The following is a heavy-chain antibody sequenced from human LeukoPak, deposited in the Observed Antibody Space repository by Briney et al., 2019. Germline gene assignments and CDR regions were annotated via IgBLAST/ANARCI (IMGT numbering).Heavy chain of an antibody. CDR2: INPNSGGT. J-gene: IGHJ4*02. Sequence: ASVKVSCKASGYTFTGYYMHWVRQAPGQGLEWMGWINPNSGGTNYAQKLQGWVTMTRDTSISTAYMELSRLRSDDTAVYYCARGREYSYGRFDYWGQGTLVTVSS. V-gene: IGHV1-2*04. CDR3: ARGREYSYGRFDY. D-gene: IGHD5-18*01. CDR1: GYTFTGYY.